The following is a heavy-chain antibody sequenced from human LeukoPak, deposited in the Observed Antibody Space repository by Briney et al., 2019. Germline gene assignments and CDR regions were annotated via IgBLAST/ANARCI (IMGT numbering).Heavy chain of an antibody. CDR3: ARATFEYTNTSGY. CDR1: GFTFSTYA. D-gene: IGHD6-6*01. Sequence: GGSLRLSCAASGFTFSTYAMHWVRQAPGKGLEWVAVISYDGSNKYYADSVKGRFTISRDNSKNTLYLQMNSLRAEDTAVYYCARATFEYTNTSGYWGQGTLVTVSS. J-gene: IGHJ4*02. CDR2: ISYDGSNK. V-gene: IGHV3-30-3*01.